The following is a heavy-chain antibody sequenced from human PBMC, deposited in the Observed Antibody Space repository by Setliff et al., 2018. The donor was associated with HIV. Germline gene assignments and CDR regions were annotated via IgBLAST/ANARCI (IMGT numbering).Heavy chain of an antibody. D-gene: IGHD4-17*01. J-gene: IGHJ4*02. CDR3: ARHYGPIGYFDY. Sequence: SETLSLTCVVSGDSISRSRYYWGWIRQPPGKGLEWIGSFYYSGSTSYNPSLKSRVTISGDTSKNQVSLKLRSVTAADTAVYYCARHYGPIGYFDYWGQGALVTVSS. CDR1: GDSISRSRYY. CDR2: FYYSGST. V-gene: IGHV4-39*01.